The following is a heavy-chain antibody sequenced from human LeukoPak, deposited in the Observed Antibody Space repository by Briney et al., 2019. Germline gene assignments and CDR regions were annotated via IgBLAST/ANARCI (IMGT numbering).Heavy chain of an antibody. CDR1: GFTVSGNY. J-gene: IGHJ3*02. D-gene: IGHD3-22*01. V-gene: IGHV3-53*04. CDR3: TRDYYYERDFDI. Sequence: GGSLRLSCAASGFTVSGNYMSGVREGPGKGLECVSLAYSDGTTFYADSVKGRFTISSHNSENTLSLQMSSLGDEDTAVYYCTRDYYYERDFDIWGQGTVVTVSS. CDR2: AYSDGTT.